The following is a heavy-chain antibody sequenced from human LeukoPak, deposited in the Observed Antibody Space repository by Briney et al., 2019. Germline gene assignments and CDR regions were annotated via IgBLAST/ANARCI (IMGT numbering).Heavy chain of an antibody. CDR3: ARSTAVADNADY. V-gene: IGHV1-2*02. CDR2: INPNSGGT. CDR1: GYTFTGYY. J-gene: IGHJ4*02. Sequence: GASVKVSCKASGYTFTGYYMYWVRQAPGQGPEWMGWINPNSGGTNYAQKFQGRVTMTRDTSISTAYMELSRLRSDDTAVYYCARSTAVADNADYWGQGTLVTVSS. D-gene: IGHD6-19*01.